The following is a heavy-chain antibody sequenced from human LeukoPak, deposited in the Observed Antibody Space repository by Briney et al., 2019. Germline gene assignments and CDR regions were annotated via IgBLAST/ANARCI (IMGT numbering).Heavy chain of an antibody. CDR1: GYTFADYG. CDR2: ISTYNHEA. Sequence: ASVKVSCKASGYTFADYGISWVRQAPGQGLEGRAWISTYNHEANYARKFRGRVTMTTDPSTSTAYMELGSLRSNDTAVYYCVRDYFCSGGSCDDCFDPWGQGPLVTVSS. D-gene: IGHD2-15*01. V-gene: IGHV1-18*01. J-gene: IGHJ5*02. CDR3: VRDYFCSGGSCDDCFDP.